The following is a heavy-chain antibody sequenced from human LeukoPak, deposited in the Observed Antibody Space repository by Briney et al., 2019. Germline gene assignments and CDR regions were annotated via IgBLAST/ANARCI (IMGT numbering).Heavy chain of an antibody. D-gene: IGHD3-9*01. Sequence: SETLSLTCTVSGGSISSYYWSWIRQPPGKGLGWIGEINHSGSTNYNPSLKSRVTISVDTSKNQFSLKLSSVTAADTAVYYCARRARHYDILTGYYRLYYFDYWGQGTLVTVSS. CDR1: GGSISSYY. J-gene: IGHJ4*02. CDR2: INHSGST. CDR3: ARRARHYDILTGYYRLYYFDY. V-gene: IGHV4-34*01.